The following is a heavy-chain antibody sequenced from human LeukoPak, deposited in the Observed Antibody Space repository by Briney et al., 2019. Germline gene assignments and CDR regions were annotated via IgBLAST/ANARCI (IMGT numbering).Heavy chain of an antibody. V-gene: IGHV3-9*01. J-gene: IGHJ4*02. CDR1: GFTFDDYA. CDR3: AKDPLLYSSSWPYYFDY. CDR2: INWNSGSI. D-gene: IGHD6-13*01. Sequence: PGGSLRLSCAASGFTFDDYAMHWVRQAPGKGLEWVSGINWNSGSIGYADSVKGRFTISRDNAKNSLYLQMNSLRAEDTALYYCAKDPLLYSSSWPYYFDYWGQGTLVTVSS.